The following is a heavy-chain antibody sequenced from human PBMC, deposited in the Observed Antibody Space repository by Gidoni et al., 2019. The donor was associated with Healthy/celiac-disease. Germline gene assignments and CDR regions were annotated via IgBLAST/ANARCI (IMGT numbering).Heavy chain of an antibody. CDR3: ARERRSSDSSGYYPFDY. D-gene: IGHD3-22*01. V-gene: IGHV1-69*01. CDR2: IIPIFGTA. J-gene: IGHJ4*02. CDR1: GGTFSSYA. Sequence: QVQLVQSGAEVKTPGSSVKVSCKASGGTFSSYAISWVRQAPGQGLEWMGGIIPIFGTANYAQKFQGRVTITADESTSTAYMELSSLRSEDTAVYYCARERRSSDSSGYYPFDYWGQGTLVTVSS.